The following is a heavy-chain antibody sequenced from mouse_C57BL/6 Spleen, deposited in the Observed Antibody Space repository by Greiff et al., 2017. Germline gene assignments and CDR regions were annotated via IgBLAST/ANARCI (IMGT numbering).Heavy chain of an antibody. J-gene: IGHJ3*01. V-gene: IGHV5-4*01. D-gene: IGHD1-1*01. Sequence: EVQGVESGGGLVKPGGSLKLSCAASGFTFSSYAMSWVRQTPEKRLEWVATISAGGSYTYYPDNVQGRFTISRDNAKNNLYLQMSHLKSEDTAMDYCARDGDYGSSLAYWGQGTLVTVSA. CDR1: GFTFSSYA. CDR2: ISAGGSYT. CDR3: ARDGDYGSSLAY.